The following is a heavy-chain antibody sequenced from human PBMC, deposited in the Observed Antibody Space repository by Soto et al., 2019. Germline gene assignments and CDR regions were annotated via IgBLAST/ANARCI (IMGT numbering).Heavy chain of an antibody. CDR3: ARAYYYDSSGYYSGYYFDY. CDR1: GGSISSGGYY. D-gene: IGHD3-22*01. CDR2: IYHSGST. V-gene: IGHV4-31*03. J-gene: IGHJ4*02. Sequence: SETLSLTCSVSGGSISSGGYYWAWIRQHPGKGLECIGYIYHSGSTNYNPSLKSRVTISVDTSKNQFSLKLSSVTAADTAVYYCARAYYYDSSGYYSGYYFDYWGQGTLVTVSS.